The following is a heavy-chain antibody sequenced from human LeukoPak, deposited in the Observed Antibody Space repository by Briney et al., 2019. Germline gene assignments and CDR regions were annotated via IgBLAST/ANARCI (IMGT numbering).Heavy chain of an antibody. CDR3: ARGLVFTYDFWSGYYYGGNFDY. CDR1: GGSFSGYY. Sequence: SETLSLTCAVYGGSFSGYYWSWIRQPPGKGLEWIGEINHSGSTNYNPSLKSRVTISVDMSKNQFSLKLSSVTAADTAVYYCARGLVFTYDFWSGYYYGGNFDYWGQGTLVTVSS. D-gene: IGHD3-3*01. CDR2: INHSGST. J-gene: IGHJ4*02. V-gene: IGHV4-34*01.